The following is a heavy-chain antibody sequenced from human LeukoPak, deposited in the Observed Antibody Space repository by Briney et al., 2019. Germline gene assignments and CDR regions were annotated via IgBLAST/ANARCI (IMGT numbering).Heavy chain of an antibody. Sequence: ASVKVSCKASGYTFTSHYMRWVRQAPGQGLEWMGIINPSGGSTSYAQKFQGRVTMTRGTSTSTVYMELSSLRSEDTAVYYCARDLERGVTTKYYYYMDVWGKGTTVTVSS. V-gene: IGHV1-46*01. CDR2: INPSGGST. D-gene: IGHD3-10*01. CDR3: ARDLERGVTTKYYYYMDV. CDR1: GYTFTSHY. J-gene: IGHJ6*03.